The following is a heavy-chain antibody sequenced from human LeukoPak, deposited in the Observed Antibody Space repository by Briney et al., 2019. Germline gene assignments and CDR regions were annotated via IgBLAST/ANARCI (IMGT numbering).Heavy chain of an antibody. Sequence: ASVKVSCKASGYTFTSYYMHWVRQAPGQGLEWMGIINPSGGSTSYAQKFQGRVTMTRDMSTSTVYMELSSLRSEDTAVYYCARAMYYYGSGRARSIYFHHWGQGTLVTVSS. CDR1: GYTFTSYY. J-gene: IGHJ1*01. V-gene: IGHV1-46*01. CDR3: ARAMYYYGSGRARSIYFHH. CDR2: INPSGGST. D-gene: IGHD3-10*01.